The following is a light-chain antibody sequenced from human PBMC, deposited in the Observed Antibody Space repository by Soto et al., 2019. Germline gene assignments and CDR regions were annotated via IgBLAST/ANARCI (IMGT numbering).Light chain of an antibody. CDR3: HHYGSSPYT. CDR1: QSLSGNY. V-gene: IGKV3-20*01. CDR2: GVS. Sequence: EIVLTQSPGTLSLSPGERATLSCRASQSLSGNYLAWYQQKPGQAPRLLIFGVSSRATGIPDRFSGSGSGTDFTLTINRLEPEYFAVYYCHHYGSSPYTFGLGTKLEIK. J-gene: IGKJ2*01.